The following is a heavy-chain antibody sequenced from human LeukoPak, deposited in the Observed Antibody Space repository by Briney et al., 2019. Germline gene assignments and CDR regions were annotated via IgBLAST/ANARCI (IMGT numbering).Heavy chain of an antibody. CDR1: GGTFSSYA. Sequence: ASVKVSCKASGGTFSSYAISWVRQAPGQGLEWMGGIIPIFGTANYAQKFQGRVTITADKSTSTAYMELSSLRSEDTAVYYCASGSGDVVVVPKAFDIWGQGTMVTVSS. CDR2: IIPIFGTA. V-gene: IGHV1-69*06. CDR3: ASGSGDVVVVPKAFDI. J-gene: IGHJ3*02. D-gene: IGHD2-2*01.